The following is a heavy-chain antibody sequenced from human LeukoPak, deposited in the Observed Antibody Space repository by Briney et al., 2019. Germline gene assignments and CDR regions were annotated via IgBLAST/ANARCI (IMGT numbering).Heavy chain of an antibody. Sequence: SETLSLTCTVSGGSISSYYWSWIRQPPGKGLEWIGYIYYSGSTNYNPSLKSRVTMSVDTSKNQFSLKLSSVTAADTAVYYCARDRGGYGDTPFDYWGQGTLVTVSS. J-gene: IGHJ4*02. D-gene: IGHD4-17*01. CDR1: GGSISSYY. CDR3: ARDRGGYGDTPFDY. V-gene: IGHV4-59*13. CDR2: IYYSGST.